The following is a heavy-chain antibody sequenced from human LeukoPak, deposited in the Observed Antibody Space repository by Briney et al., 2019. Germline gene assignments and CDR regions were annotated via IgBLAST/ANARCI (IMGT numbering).Heavy chain of an antibody. CDR2: ISSSSSYI. CDR1: GFTFSSYS. D-gene: IGHD3-10*01. Sequence: PGGSLRLSCAASGFTFSSYSMNWVRQAPGKGLEWVSSISSSSSYIYYADSVKGRFTISRDNAKNSLYPQMNSLRAEDTAVYYCARDATSTMVRGVTGFDYWGQGTLVTVSS. J-gene: IGHJ4*02. CDR3: ARDATSTMVRGVTGFDY. V-gene: IGHV3-21*01.